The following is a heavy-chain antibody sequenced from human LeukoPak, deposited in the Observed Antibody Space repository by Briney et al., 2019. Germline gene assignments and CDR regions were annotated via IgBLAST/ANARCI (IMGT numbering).Heavy chain of an antibody. CDR2: TSHSGGT. CDR1: GGSINNYF. Sequence: SETLSLTCTVSGGSINNYFWYWIRQPPEKGLEWIGYTSHSGGTNYNPSLKSRVTMSLDTSKNQFSLNSDSVTVADRAVYSSARRPAARLTFDSWAQGTLVTVSS. CDR3: ARRPAARLTFDS. J-gene: IGHJ4*02. V-gene: IGHV4-59*01. D-gene: IGHD2-2*01.